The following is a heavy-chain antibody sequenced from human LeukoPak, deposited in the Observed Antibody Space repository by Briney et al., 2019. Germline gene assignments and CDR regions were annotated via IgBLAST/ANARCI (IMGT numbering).Heavy chain of an antibody. CDR1: GFTFNRYA. CDR3: ARPYSGSYYWGMDV. J-gene: IGHJ6*02. V-gene: IGHV3-30-3*01. CDR2: ISYDGSNK. Sequence: GGSLRLSCAASGFTFNRYAMHWVRQAPGKGLEWVAVISYDGSNKYYADSVKGRFTISRDNSNNTLYLQMNSLRADDTAVYYCARPYSGSYYWGMDVWGQGTTVTVSS. D-gene: IGHD1-26*01.